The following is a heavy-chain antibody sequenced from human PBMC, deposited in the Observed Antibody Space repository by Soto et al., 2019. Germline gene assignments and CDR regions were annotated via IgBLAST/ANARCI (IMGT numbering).Heavy chain of an antibody. CDR1: GDSLSSGGHY. V-gene: IGHV4-31*03. J-gene: IGHJ4*02. CDR3: ARVDQRGYFAMLTDY. Sequence: SETLSLTCTVSGDSLSSGGHYWSWIRQHPGKGLEWIGHIYDSVNTYYSPSLRSRVTISADMSKNQFSLNLRSVTAADTAVYYCARVDQRGYFAMLTDYWGQGTLVTVSS. D-gene: IGHD1-1*01. CDR2: IYDSVNT.